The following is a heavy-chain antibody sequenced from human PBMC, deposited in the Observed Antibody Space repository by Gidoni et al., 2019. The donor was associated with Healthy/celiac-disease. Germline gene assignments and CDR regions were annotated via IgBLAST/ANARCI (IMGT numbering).Heavy chain of an antibody. D-gene: IGHD6-13*01. CDR1: GFTFSSHG. Sequence: VQLVAAGGGVVQPGRSLRLSGAASGFTFSSHGMHWVRQAPGKGLEWVAVIWYDGSNKYYADSVKGRFTISRDNSKNTLYLQMNSLGAEDTAVYYCAREQGIAAAGTGYYYYGMDVWGQGTTVTVSS. J-gene: IGHJ6*02. V-gene: IGHV3-33*01. CDR3: AREQGIAAAGTGYYYYGMDV. CDR2: IWYDGSNK.